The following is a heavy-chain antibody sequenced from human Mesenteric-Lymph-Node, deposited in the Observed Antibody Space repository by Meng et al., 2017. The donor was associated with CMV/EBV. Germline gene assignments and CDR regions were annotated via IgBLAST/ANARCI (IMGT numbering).Heavy chain of an antibody. J-gene: IGHJ4*02. Sequence: SETLSLTCAVYGGSFSEHYWSWVRQTPGKRLEWIGEITNRGGTNYNPSLKSRVTISADASKRQFSLKLTSMSAADTAVYYCARAPEWSSLDYWGQGTLVTVSS. CDR2: ITNRGGT. V-gene: IGHV4-34*01. CDR1: GGSFSEHY. D-gene: IGHD3-3*01. CDR3: ARAPEWSSLDY.